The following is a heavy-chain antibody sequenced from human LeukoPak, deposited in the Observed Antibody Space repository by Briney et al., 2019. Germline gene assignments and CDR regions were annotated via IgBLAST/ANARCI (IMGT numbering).Heavy chain of an antibody. CDR2: MNPNSGNT. CDR3: ARGRRGMIVVVMYYFDY. Sequence: SVKVSCKASGYTFTSYDINWVRQATGQGLEWMGWMNPNSGNTGYAQKFQGRVTMTRNTSISTAYMELSSLRSEDTAVYYCARGRRGMIVVVMYYFDYWGQGTLVTVSS. CDR1: GYTFTSYD. J-gene: IGHJ4*02. V-gene: IGHV1-8*01. D-gene: IGHD3-22*01.